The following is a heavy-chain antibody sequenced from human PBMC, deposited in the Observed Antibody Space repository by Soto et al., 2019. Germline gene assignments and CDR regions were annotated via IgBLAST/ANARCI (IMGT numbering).Heavy chain of an antibody. CDR1: GYSFTSYW. CDR3: GRHALGFFDWPEPVSEDAFDI. D-gene: IGHD3-9*01. V-gene: IGHV5-51*01. J-gene: IGHJ3*02. Sequence: PGESLKISCKGSGYSFTSYWIGWVRQMPGKGLEWMGIIYPGDSDTRYSPSFQGQVTISADKSISTAYLQWSSLKASDTAMYYCGRHALGFFDWPEPVSEDAFDIWGQGSLVSVSS. CDR2: IYPGDSDT.